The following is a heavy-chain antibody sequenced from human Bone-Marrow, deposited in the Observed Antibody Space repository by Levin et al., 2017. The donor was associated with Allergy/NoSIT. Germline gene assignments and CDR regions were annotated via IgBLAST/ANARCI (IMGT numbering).Heavy chain of an antibody. CDR3: ARDGYSSSWSVPFYYYYMDG. Sequence: GESLKISCAASGFTFSSYGMHWVRQAPGKGLEWVAVIWYDGSNKYYADSVKGRFTISRDNSKNTLYLQMNSLRAEDTAVYYCARDGYSSSWSVPFYYYYMDGWGKGTTVTVSS. CDR1: GFTFSSYG. V-gene: IGHV3-33*01. J-gene: IGHJ6*03. D-gene: IGHD6-13*01. CDR2: IWYDGSNK.